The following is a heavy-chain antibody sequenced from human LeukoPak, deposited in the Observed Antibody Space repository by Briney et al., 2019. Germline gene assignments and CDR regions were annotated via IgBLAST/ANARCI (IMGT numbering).Heavy chain of an antibody. D-gene: IGHD3-16*02. V-gene: IGHV4-38-2*01. CDR3: ARTLGWASSRYPFDG. J-gene: IGHJ4*02. CDR1: GFTFSSYA. Sequence: PGGSLRLSCAASGFTFSSYAMSWVRQPPGKGLEWIGSMYYSGNTDYNPSLKSRVTISVDTSKNQFALKVNSVTAADTAVYYCARTLGWASSRYPFDGWGQGTLVAVSS. CDR2: MYYSGNT.